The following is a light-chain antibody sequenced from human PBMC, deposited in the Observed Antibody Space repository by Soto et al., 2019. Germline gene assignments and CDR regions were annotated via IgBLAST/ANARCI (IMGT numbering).Light chain of an antibody. J-gene: IGKJ1*01. CDR3: QQYNNWPPWT. V-gene: IGKV3-15*01. CDR1: RSVSSN. CDR2: GAS. Sequence: EIVMTQSPATLSVSPGERATLSCRAGRSVSSNLAWYQQKPGQAPRLLFYGASTRATGIPARFSGSGSGTEFTLTISSLQSEDFAVYYCQQYNNWPPWTFGQGTKVDI.